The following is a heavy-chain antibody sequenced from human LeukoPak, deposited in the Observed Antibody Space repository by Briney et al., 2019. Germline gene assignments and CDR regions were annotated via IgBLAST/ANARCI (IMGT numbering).Heavy chain of an antibody. CDR1: GYSLINYG. Sequence: ASVKVSCKASGYSLINYGISWVRQAPGQGLEWMGWISFKNGNTNSAQKLQGRVTMTTDTSTSTAYMELMSLRSDDTAVYYCAKGGSTRPWSFDIWGQGTVVTVSS. V-gene: IGHV1-18*01. CDR2: ISFKNGNT. CDR3: AKGGSTRPWSFDI. D-gene: IGHD2-2*01. J-gene: IGHJ3*02.